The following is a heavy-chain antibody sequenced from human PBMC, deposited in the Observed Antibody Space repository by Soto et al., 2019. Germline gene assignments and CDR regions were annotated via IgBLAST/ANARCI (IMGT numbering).Heavy chain of an antibody. V-gene: IGHV1-69*02. CDR3: ARFRGSYGMDV. CDR1: GGTFSSYT. J-gene: IGHJ6*02. CDR2: IIPILGIG. D-gene: IGHD3-10*01. Sequence: QVQLVQSGAEVKKPGSSVKVSCKGSGGTFSSYTISWVRQAPGQGLEWMGRIIPILGIGNHAQKFQGRVTITADKSTSTAYMELSSLSSEDTAVYYCARFRGSYGMDVWGQGTTVTVSS.